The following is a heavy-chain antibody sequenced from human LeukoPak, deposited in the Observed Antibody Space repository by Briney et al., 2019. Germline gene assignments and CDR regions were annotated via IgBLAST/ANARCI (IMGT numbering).Heavy chain of an antibody. CDR1: GYTFTNYG. CDR3: AREMLTNIVVVAPSGDAFDI. D-gene: IGHD2-15*01. V-gene: IGHV1-18*01. CDR2: IITYNGNT. Sequence: ASVKVSCKASGYTFTNYGISWVRQAPGQGLEWMGYIITYNGNTNYAQKLQGRVTMTTDTSTSTAYMELRSLRSDDTAVYYCAREMLTNIVVVAPSGDAFDIWGQGTMVTVSS. J-gene: IGHJ3*02.